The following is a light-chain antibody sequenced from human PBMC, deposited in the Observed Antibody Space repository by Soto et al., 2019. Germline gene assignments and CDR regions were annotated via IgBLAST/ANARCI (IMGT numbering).Light chain of an antibody. J-gene: IGKJ4*01. CDR2: YTS. CDR1: QSVENY. V-gene: IGKV3-11*01. CDR3: HQRYIWPPLT. Sequence: EIVLTQSPATLSLSPGERATLSCRASQSVENYLAWFQQKRGQAHRLLISYTSNRAAGIPDRFSGSGSGTDFSLTISSLEPEDFAVYYCHQRYIWPPLTFGGGTKVEIK.